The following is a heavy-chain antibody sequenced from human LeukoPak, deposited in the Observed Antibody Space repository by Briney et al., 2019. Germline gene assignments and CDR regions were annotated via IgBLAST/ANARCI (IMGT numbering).Heavy chain of an antibody. CDR3: ARDPSNSSGWKTWFDP. V-gene: IGHV1-18*01. D-gene: IGHD6-19*01. J-gene: IGHJ5*02. CDR1: GYTFTSYG. CDR2: ISAYNGNT. Sequence: ASVKVSCKASGYTFTSYGISWVRQAPGQGLEWMGWISAYNGNTNYAQKLQGRVTMTTDTSTSTAYMELRSLRSDDTAVYYCARDPSNSSGWKTWFDPWGQGTLVTVSS.